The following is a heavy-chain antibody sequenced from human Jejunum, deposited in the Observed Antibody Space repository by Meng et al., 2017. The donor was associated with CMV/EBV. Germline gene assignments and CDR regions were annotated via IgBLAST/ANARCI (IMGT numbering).Heavy chain of an antibody. CDR1: GYTFTRYP. V-gene: IGHV7-4-1*02. J-gene: IGHJ4*02. CDR2: ISTNTGNP. CDR3: GTLKYTSGFYGPAY. Sequence: QVQLGKSGYELKKPGASGKVSRKASGYTFTRYPMNWVRQAPGQGLEWMGWISTNTGNPTYAQGFTGRFVFSVDTSVSTAYLQISSLKAEDTAVYYCGTLKYTSGFYGPAYWGQGALVTVSS. D-gene: IGHD6-19*01.